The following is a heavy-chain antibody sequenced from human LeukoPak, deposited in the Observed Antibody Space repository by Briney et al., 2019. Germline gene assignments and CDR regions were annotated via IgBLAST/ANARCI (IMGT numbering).Heavy chain of an antibody. D-gene: IGHD4-17*01. CDR2: IKQDGSEK. V-gene: IGHV3-7*01. J-gene: IGHJ4*02. Sequence: SGGSLRLSCAASGFTFSSYWMSWVRQAPGKGLEWVANIKQDGSEKYYVDSVKGRFTISRDNAKNSLYLQMNSLRAEDTAVYYCARDQPAYAMTTVTTESLFDYWGQGTLVTVSS. CDR1: GFTFSSYW. CDR3: ARDQPAYAMTTVTTESLFDY.